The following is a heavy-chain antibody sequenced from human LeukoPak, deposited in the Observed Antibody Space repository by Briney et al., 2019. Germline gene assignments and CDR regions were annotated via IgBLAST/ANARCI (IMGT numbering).Heavy chain of an antibody. Sequence: ASVKVSCKASGYTFTGYYMHWVRQAPGQGLEWMGWINPNSGGTNYAQKFQGRVTMTRDTSISTAYMELSRLRSDDTAVYYCARVPGAIKRKYGMDVWGQGTTVTVSS. J-gene: IGHJ6*02. CDR1: GYTFTGYY. D-gene: IGHD3-10*01. CDR2: INPNSGGT. CDR3: ARVPGAIKRKYGMDV. V-gene: IGHV1-2*02.